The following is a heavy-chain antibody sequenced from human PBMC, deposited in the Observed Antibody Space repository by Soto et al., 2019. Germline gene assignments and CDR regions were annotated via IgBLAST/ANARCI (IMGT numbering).Heavy chain of an antibody. CDR3: ASDSSGYPLDY. CDR2: IYYSGST. Sequence: SETLSLTCTVSGGSISSGDYYWSWIRQPPGKGLEWIGYIYYSGSTYYNPSLKSRVTISVDTSKNQFSLKLSSVTAADTAVYYCASDSSGYPLDYWGQGTLVTVPQ. J-gene: IGHJ4*02. CDR1: GGSISSGDYY. V-gene: IGHV4-30-4*01. D-gene: IGHD3-22*01.